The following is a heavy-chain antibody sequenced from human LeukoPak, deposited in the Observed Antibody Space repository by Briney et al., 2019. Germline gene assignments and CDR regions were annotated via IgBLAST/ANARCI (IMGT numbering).Heavy chain of an antibody. CDR1: GFTFSRYG. CDR3: AKDPGYDFWSAYYTDY. J-gene: IGHJ4*02. Sequence: GGSLRLSCAASGFTFSRYGMHWVRQAPGKGLEWVSFIRYDGGNKYYVDSVKGRFTISRDNSKNTLYLQMNSLRAEDTALYYCAKDPGYDFWSAYYTDYWGQGTLVTVSS. D-gene: IGHD3-3*01. V-gene: IGHV3-30*02. CDR2: IRYDGGNK.